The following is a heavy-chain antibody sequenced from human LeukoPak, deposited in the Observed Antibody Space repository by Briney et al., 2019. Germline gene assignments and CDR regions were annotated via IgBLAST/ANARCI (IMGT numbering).Heavy chain of an antibody. V-gene: IGHV3-48*03. CDR2: ISSSATTI. Sequence: GGSLRLSCAASGFTFSSYEMNWVRQAPGKGLEWVSYISSSATTIYYADSVKGRFTISRDNAKNSLYLQMNSLRAEDTAVYYCARDFLYYGLDYWGRGTLVTVTS. J-gene: IGHJ4*02. D-gene: IGHD3-10*01. CDR1: GFTFSSYE. CDR3: ARDFLYYGLDY.